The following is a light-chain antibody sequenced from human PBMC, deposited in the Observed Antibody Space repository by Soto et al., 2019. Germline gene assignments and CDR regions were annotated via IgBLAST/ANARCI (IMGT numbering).Light chain of an antibody. V-gene: IGKV3-20*01. CDR3: QHYGS. Sequence: EIVLTQSPGTLSLSPGERATLSCRASQSVSSSYLAWYQQKPGQAPRLLIYDTSRRATGIPDRFSGSGSGTDFTLTISRLEPEDFAVYYCQHYGSVGQGTQVETK. CDR1: QSVSSSY. CDR2: DTS. J-gene: IGKJ1*01.